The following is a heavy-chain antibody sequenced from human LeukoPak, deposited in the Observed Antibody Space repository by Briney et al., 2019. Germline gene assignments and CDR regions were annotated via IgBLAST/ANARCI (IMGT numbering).Heavy chain of an antibody. V-gene: IGHV3-7*03. Sequence: PGGPLRLSCAASGFTFSSYWMNWARQAPGKGLEWVASINHNGNVNYYVDSVKGRFTISRDNAKNSLYLQMSNLRAEDTAVYYCAKEKNWNDNYFDYWGQGTLVTVSS. CDR3: AKEKNWNDNYFDY. CDR2: INHNGNVN. D-gene: IGHD1-1*01. CDR1: GFTFSSYW. J-gene: IGHJ4*02.